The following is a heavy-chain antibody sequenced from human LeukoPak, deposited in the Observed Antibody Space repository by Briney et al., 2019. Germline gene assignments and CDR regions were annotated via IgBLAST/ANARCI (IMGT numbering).Heavy chain of an antibody. CDR1: GFTFDDFA. D-gene: IGHD1-1*01. Sequence: PGGSLRLSCAASGFTFDDFAMHWVRQAPGEGLEWVSLVCWGGGTTFYASPVRGRFTFSRANSINSLYLQMNNLRVEDTAFYYCAKDKGYIATTGILSDHWGTGALVTVSS. CDR3: AKDKGYIATTGILSDH. V-gene: IGHV3-43D*04. J-gene: IGHJ4*02. CDR2: VCWGGGTT.